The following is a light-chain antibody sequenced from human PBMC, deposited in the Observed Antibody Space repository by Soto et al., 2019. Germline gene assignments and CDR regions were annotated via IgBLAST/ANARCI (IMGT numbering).Light chain of an antibody. V-gene: IGKV2-28*01. CDR1: QSLLHSNGYNY. J-gene: IGKJ3*01. CDR2: LGS. CDR3: MQALKTQFT. Sequence: DIVMTQSPLSLPVTPGEPASISCRSSQSLLHSNGYNYLDWYLQKPGQSPRLLIYLGSTRASGVPDRFSGSGSGTDFTLKISRVEAEDVGVYYCMQALKTQFTFGPGTKVEI.